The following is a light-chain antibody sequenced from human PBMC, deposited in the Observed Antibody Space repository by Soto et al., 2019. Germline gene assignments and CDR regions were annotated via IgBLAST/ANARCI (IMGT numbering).Light chain of an antibody. CDR3: QQYYSYLRYT. J-gene: IGKJ2*01. Sequence: AIRMTQSPSSFSASTGDRVTITCRASQGISSYLAWYQQKPGKAPKLLIYAASTLQSGVPSRFSGSGSGTDFTLTISCLQSEDFATYYCQQYYSYLRYTFRQGTKLEIK. V-gene: IGKV1-8*01. CDR2: AAS. CDR1: QGISSY.